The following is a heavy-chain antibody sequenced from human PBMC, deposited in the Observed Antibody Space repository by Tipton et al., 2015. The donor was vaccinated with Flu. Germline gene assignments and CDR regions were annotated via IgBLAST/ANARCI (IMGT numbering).Heavy chain of an antibody. CDR3: ARDRGGTATNYYYYGMDV. J-gene: IGHJ6*02. D-gene: IGHD5-18*01. Sequence: QLVQSGAEVKKPGASVKVSCKASGYTFTSYGISWVRQAPGQGLEWMGCISAYNGNTNYAQKLRGRVAMTTDTSTSTAYMELRSLGSDDTAVYYCARDRGGTATNYYYYGMDVWGQGTTVTVSS. V-gene: IGHV1-18*01. CDR1: GYTFTSYG. CDR2: ISAYNGNT.